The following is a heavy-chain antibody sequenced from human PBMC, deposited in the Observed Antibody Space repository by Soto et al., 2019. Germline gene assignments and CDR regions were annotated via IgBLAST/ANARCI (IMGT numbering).Heavy chain of an antibody. J-gene: IGHJ5*02. CDR2: IYHSGST. V-gene: IGHV4-4*02. CDR1: GGSISSSNW. CDR3: ARDYEYSSSVWFDP. Sequence: SETLSLTCAVSGGSISSSNWWSWVRQPPGKGLEWIGEIYHSGSTNYNPSLKSRVTISVDKSKNQFSLKLSSVTAADTAVYYCARDYEYSSSVWFDPWGQGTLVTVSS. D-gene: IGHD6-6*01.